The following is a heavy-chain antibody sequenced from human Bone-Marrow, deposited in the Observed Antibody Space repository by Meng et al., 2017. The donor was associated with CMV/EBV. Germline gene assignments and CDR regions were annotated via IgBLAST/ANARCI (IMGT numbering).Heavy chain of an antibody. CDR3: ARDPKFRGDRYYYYYGMDV. V-gene: IGHV4-34*01. Sequence: SETLSLTGDAHGGSFSGYYWSWIRKPPGKGLEWIGEFNHSGSTNYNPSLKSRVTISVDTSKNQFSLKQSSVTAADTAVYYCARDPKFRGDRYYYYYGMDVWGQGTTVTVSS. CDR1: GGSFSGYY. CDR2: FNHSGST. D-gene: IGHD3-10*01. J-gene: IGHJ6*02.